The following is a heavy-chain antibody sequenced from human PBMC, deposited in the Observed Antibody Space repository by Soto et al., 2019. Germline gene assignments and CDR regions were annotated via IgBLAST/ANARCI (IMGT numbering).Heavy chain of an antibody. Sequence: GESLKISCKGSGYSFTSYWISWVRQMPGKGLEWMGRIDPSDSYTNYSPSFQGHVTISADKSISTAYLQWSSLKASDTAMHYCARTLGFCSSTSCYVYYYYYYGMDVWGQGTTVTVSS. CDR3: ARTLGFCSSTSCYVYYYYYYGMDV. CDR1: GYSFTSYW. D-gene: IGHD2-2*01. CDR2: IDPSDSYT. V-gene: IGHV5-10-1*01. J-gene: IGHJ6*02.